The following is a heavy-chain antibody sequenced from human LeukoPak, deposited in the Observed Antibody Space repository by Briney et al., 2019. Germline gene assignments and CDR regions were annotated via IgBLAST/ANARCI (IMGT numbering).Heavy chain of an antibody. V-gene: IGHV3-9*01. CDR3: AEDVNYYDSSGAFDV. Sequence: SGRSLRLSCEGSGFNFDDHGMHWVRQAPGKGLEWVSGISWNSVNIGYADSVKGRFTISRDNAKNSLYLQMKSLRAEDTALYYCAEDVNYYDSSGAFDVWGQGTMVTVSS. D-gene: IGHD3-22*01. J-gene: IGHJ3*01. CDR2: ISWNSVNI. CDR1: GFNFDDHG.